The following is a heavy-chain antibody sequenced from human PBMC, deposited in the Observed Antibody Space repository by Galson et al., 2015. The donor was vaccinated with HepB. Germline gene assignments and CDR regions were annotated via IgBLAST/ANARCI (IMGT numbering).Heavy chain of an antibody. Sequence: SLRLSCAASGFTFSSYAMSWVRQAPGKGLEWVSAISGSGGSTYYTDSVKGRFTISRDNSKNTLYLQMNSLRAEDTAVYYCAIPAAIVVVPAAIPLRDYWGQGNLDTVSS. J-gene: IGHJ4*02. CDR3: AIPAAIVVVPAAIPLRDY. CDR1: GFTFSSYA. CDR2: ISGSGGST. D-gene: IGHD2-2*02. V-gene: IGHV3-23*01.